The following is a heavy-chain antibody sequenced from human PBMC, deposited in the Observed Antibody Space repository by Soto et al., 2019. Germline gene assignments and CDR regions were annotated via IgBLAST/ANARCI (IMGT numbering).Heavy chain of an antibody. CDR2: IKSKTDGGTT. J-gene: IGHJ4*02. CDR3: TTDPAGLVATIPHYFDY. CDR1: GFTFSNAW. D-gene: IGHD5-12*01. Sequence: EVQLVESGGGLVQPGGSLRLSCAASGFTFSNAWMSWVRQAPGKGLEWVGRIKSKTDGGTTDYAAPVKGRFTISRDDSKNTLYLQMNSLKTEDTAVYYCTTDPAGLVATIPHYFDYWGQGTLVTVSS. V-gene: IGHV3-15*01.